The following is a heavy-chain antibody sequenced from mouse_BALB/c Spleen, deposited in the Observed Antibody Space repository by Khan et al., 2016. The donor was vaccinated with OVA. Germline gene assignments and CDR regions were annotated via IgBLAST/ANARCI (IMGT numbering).Heavy chain of an antibody. CDR2: VNPNTDNI. V-gene: IGHV1-26*01. CDR1: GYSFTLYY. J-gene: IGHJ3*01. CDR3: ARWYDFFAS. D-gene: IGHD2-14*01. Sequence: VHVKQSGPDLVKPGASVKISCKASGYSFTLYYMSWVKQSHGKSLEWIGRVNPNTDNINYNQEFKGKAILTVDKSSNTAYMELRSLTSEDSAVYVCARWYDFFASWGQGTLVTVSA.